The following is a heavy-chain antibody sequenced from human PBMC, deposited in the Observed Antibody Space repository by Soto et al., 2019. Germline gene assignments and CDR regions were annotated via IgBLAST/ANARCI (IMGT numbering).Heavy chain of an antibody. V-gene: IGHV3-66*03. CDR3: ARGSNVSCYDFWSGPKPLFDY. Sequence: EVQLVESGGGLIQPGGSLRLSCAASGFTVSSNYMSWVRQAPGKGLEWVSVIYSCGSTYYADSVKGRFTISRDNSKNTLYLQMNSLRAEDTAVYYCARGSNVSCYDFWSGPKPLFDYWGQGTLVTVSS. J-gene: IGHJ4*02. CDR1: GFTVSSNY. D-gene: IGHD3-3*01. CDR2: IYSCGST.